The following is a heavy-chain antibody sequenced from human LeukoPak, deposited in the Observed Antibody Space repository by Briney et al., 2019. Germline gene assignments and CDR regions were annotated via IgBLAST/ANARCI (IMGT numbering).Heavy chain of an antibody. V-gene: IGHV4-39*07. D-gene: IGHD6-13*01. CDR3: ARGTKSDSSS. Sequence: PSETLSLTCTVSGGSISSSSYYWGWIRQPPGKGLEWIGSIYYSGSTYYNPSLKSRVTISVDTSENQFSLKLSSVTAADTAVYYCARGTKSDSSSWGQGTLVTVSS. J-gene: IGHJ4*02. CDR1: GGSISSSSYY. CDR2: IYYSGST.